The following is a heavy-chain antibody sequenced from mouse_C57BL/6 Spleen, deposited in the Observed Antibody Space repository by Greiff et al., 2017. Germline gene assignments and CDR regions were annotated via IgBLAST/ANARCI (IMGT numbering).Heavy chain of an antibody. D-gene: IGHD2-4*01. Sequence: VQLQESGAELVKPGASVKISCKASGYAFSSYWMNWVKQRPGQGLEWIGQIYPGDGDTNYNGKFKGKATLTADKSSSTAYMQLSSLTSEDSAVYCCERGDYDWYFDVWGTGTTVTVSS. J-gene: IGHJ1*03. CDR2: IYPGDGDT. CDR1: GYAFSSYW. CDR3: ERGDYDWYFDV. V-gene: IGHV1-80*01.